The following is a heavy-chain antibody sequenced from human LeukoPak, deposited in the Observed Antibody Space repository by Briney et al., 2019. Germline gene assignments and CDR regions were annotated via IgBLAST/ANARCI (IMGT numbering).Heavy chain of an antibody. V-gene: IGHV3-23*01. CDR2: ISGSGGST. J-gene: IGHJ4*02. D-gene: IGHD3-16*01. CDR3: AKDLWGGTKRN. Sequence: PGGSLRLSCAASGFTFSSYAMSWVRQAPGKGLEWVSAISGSGGSTYYADSVKGRFTISSGNAKNTLYLQMNSLSGEGHAGYYCAKDLWGGTKRNWGQGTLVTVSS. CDR1: GFTFSSYA.